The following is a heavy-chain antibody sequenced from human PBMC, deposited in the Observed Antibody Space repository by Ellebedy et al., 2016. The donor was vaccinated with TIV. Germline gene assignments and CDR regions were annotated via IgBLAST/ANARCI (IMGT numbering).Heavy chain of an antibody. D-gene: IGHD6-13*01. J-gene: IGHJ4*02. CDR3: ARVDIAAPGSLIF. Sequence: GESLKISCAASGFSFSSYSTTWVRQAPGKGPEWVSYISSRSTSIYYADSVKGRFTISRDNDKSTLYLQMNSLRDDDTAVYYCARVDIAAPGSLIFWGQGTRVTVSS. CDR1: GFSFSSYS. CDR2: ISSRSTSI. V-gene: IGHV3-48*02.